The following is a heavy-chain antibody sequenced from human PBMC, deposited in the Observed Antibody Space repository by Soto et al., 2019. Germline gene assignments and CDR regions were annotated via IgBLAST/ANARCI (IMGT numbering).Heavy chain of an antibody. Sequence: GGSLRLSCAASGFTFGIYGMHWVRQAPGKGLEWVAVVWYDGSNKYYADSVKGRFTISRDNSKNTLYLQMNSLRAEDTAVYYCARDRYSSGWYDLDYWGQGTLVTVSS. J-gene: IGHJ4*02. V-gene: IGHV3-33*01. CDR3: ARDRYSSGWYDLDY. D-gene: IGHD6-19*01. CDR1: GFTFGIYG. CDR2: VWYDGSNK.